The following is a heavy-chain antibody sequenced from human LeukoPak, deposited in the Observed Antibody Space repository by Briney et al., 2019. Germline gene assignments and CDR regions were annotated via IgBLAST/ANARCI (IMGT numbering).Heavy chain of an antibody. CDR1: GFLFGGHA. CDR2: ISSHAAYI. J-gene: IGHJ4*02. Sequence: GGSLRLSCAASGFLFGGHAMVWVRQAPGKGLECVSSISSHAAYINYADSVKGRFTISRDNDKNSLFLDMNSLRVDDTAVYFCARTAIRVDFFDSWGQGTRVTVSS. V-gene: IGHV3-21*01. CDR3: ARTAIRVDFFDS. D-gene: IGHD2-21*02.